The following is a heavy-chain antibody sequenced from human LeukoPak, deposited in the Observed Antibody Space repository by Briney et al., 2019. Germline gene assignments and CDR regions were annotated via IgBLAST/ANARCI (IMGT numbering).Heavy chain of an antibody. CDR1: GFTFSSYA. D-gene: IGHD3-10*01. V-gene: IGHV3-23*01. CDR3: AKDYGSGSYVDY. Sequence: PGGSLRLSCAASGFTFSSYAMSWVRQAPGKGLEWVSAISGSGGSTYYADSVEGRFTISRDNSKNTLYLQMNSLRAEGTAVYYCAKDYGSGSYVDYWGQGTLVTVSS. J-gene: IGHJ4*02. CDR2: ISGSGGST.